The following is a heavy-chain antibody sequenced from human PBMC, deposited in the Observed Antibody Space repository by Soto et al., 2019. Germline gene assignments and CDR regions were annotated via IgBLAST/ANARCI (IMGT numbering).Heavy chain of an antibody. D-gene: IGHD3-9*01. V-gene: IGHV3-23*01. CDR2: ISGSGGST. CDR3: QGYDILTGYQYYFDY. J-gene: IGHJ4*02. CDR1: GFTFSSYA. Sequence: GGSLRLSCAASGFTFSSYAMSWVRQAPGKGLEWVSAISGSGGSTYYADSVKGRFTISRDNSKNTLYLQMNSLRAEDTAVYYCQGYDILTGYQYYFDYWGQGTLVTVSS.